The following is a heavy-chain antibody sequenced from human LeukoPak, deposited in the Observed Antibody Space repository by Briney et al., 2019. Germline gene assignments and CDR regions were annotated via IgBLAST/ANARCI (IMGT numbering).Heavy chain of an antibody. J-gene: IGHJ6*03. CDR3: ARLYYYDSSGYLSRSYYYYYMDV. V-gene: IGHV4-34*01. CDR1: GGSFSGYY. Sequence: PSETLSLTCAVYGGSFSGYYWSWIRQPPGKGLEWIGEINHSGSTNYNPSLKSRVTISVDTSKNQFSLKLSSVTAADTAVYYCARLYYYDSSGYLSRSYYYYYMDVWGKGTTVTVSS. D-gene: IGHD3-22*01. CDR2: INHSGST.